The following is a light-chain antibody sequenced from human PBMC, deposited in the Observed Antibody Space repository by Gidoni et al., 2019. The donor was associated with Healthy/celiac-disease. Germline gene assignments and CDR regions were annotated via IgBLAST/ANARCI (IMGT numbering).Light chain of an antibody. CDR2: GNS. J-gene: IGLJ3*02. V-gene: IGLV1-40*01. CDR1: SSNIGAGYD. Sequence: QSVLTQPPSVSGAPGQRVTISCTGSSSNIGAGYDVHWYQQLPGTAPKLLIYGNSNRPSGGPDRFSGSKSGTSASLAITGLQAEDEADYYCQSYDSSLSGFWVFGGGTKLTVL. CDR3: QSYDSSLSGFWV.